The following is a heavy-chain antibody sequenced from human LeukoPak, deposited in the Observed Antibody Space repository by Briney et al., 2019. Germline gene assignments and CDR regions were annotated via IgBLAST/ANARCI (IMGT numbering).Heavy chain of an antibody. D-gene: IGHD5-18*01. V-gene: IGHV4-59*01. CDR2: IYYSGST. J-gene: IGHJ5*02. CDR1: GGSISSYY. Sequence: SETLSLTCTVSGGSISSYYWSWIRQPPGKGLEWIGYIYYSGSTNYNPSLKSRVTISVDTSKNQFSPKLSSVTAADTAVYYCARGGYSYDNWFDPWGQGTLVTVSS. CDR3: ARGGYSYDNWFDP.